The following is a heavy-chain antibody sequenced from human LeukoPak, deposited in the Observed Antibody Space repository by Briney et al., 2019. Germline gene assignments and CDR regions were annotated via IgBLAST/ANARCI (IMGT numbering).Heavy chain of an antibody. V-gene: IGHV1-8*01. D-gene: IGHD3-10*01. CDR2: MNPTSGNT. CDR1: GYTFVNYD. CDR3: ARTQYGSGSYEDLNWFDP. Sequence: ASVKVSCKASGYTFVNYDINWVRQATGQGLEWMGWMNPTSGNTGYAQKFQGRVTMTRDTSTSTVYMELSSLRSEDTAVYYCARTQYGSGSYEDLNWFDPWGQGTLVTVSS. J-gene: IGHJ5*02.